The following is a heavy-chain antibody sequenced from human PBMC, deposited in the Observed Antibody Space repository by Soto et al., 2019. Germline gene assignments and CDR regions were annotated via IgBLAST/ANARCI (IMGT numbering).Heavy chain of an antibody. J-gene: IGHJ3*02. CDR3: ATDRDGYNFDAFHI. Sequence: ASVKVSCKVSGYTLTELSMHWVRQAPGKGLEWMGGFDPEDGETIYAQKFQGRVTMTEDTSTDTAYMELSSLRSEDTAVYYCATDRDGYNFDAFHIRGQGTMVTVSS. D-gene: IGHD5-12*01. V-gene: IGHV1-24*01. CDR2: FDPEDGET. CDR1: GYTLTELS.